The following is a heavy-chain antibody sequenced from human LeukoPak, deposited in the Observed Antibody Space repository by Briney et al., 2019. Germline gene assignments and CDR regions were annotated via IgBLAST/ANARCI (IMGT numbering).Heavy chain of an antibody. V-gene: IGHV1-2*02. CDR2: INPNSGGT. J-gene: IGHJ6*03. CDR1: GYTFTGYY. Sequence: GASVKVSCKASGYTFTGYYMHWVRQAPGQGLEWMGWINPNSGGTNYAQKFQGRVTMTRDTSISTAYMELSRLRSDDTAVYYCARDRQYSSSWYYYYYYMDVWGKGTTVTVSS. CDR3: ARDRQYSSSWYYYYYYMDV. D-gene: IGHD6-13*01.